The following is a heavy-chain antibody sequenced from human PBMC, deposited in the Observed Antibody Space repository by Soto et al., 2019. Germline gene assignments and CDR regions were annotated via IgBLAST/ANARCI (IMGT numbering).Heavy chain of an antibody. V-gene: IGHV3-11*01. D-gene: IGHD1-26*01. Sequence: QEQLVESGGGLVRPGGSLRLSCAASGFTYSDYYMTWIRHAPGKGLEWISHISESGSMMYYTDSVKGRFTISRDNAKNSLYLQMNTLRAEDTAVYYCARGILGATVLSVWGQGTMVTVSS. CDR1: GFTYSDYY. CDR3: ARGILGATVLSV. CDR2: ISESGSMM. J-gene: IGHJ3*01.